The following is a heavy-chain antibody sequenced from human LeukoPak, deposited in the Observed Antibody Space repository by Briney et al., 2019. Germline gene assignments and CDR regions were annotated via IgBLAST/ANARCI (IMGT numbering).Heavy chain of an antibody. D-gene: IGHD5-18*01. V-gene: IGHV3-48*03. CDR3: AGVRKDGYSYGFYDL. CDR1: GFSFSTSE. CDR2: ISSSGSYI. Sequence: GGSLRLSCAASGFSFSTSEMNWVRQAPGKGLECISYISSSGSYIHYADSVKGRFTISRDNAKNSLYLQMSSLRVEDTALYYCAGVRKDGYSYGFYDLWGQGTLVTVSS. J-gene: IGHJ5*02.